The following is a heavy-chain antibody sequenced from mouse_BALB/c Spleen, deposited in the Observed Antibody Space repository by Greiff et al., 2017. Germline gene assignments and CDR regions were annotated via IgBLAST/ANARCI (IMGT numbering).Heavy chain of an antibody. D-gene: IGHD1-1*01. Sequence: VQLQQSGAELARPGASVKMSCKASGYTFTSYTMHWVKQRPGQGLEWIGYINPSSGYTNYNQKFKDKATLTADKSSSTAYMQLSSLTSEDSAVYYCARITTVIAMDYWGQGTSVTVSS. CDR3: ARITTVIAMDY. CDR2: INPSSGYT. V-gene: IGHV1-4*01. CDR1: GYTFTSYT. J-gene: IGHJ4*01.